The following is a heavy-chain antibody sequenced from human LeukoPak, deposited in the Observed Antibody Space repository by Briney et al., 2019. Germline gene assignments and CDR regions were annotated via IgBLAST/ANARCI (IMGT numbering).Heavy chain of an antibody. CDR1: GGSISSGSYY. Sequence: SQTLSLTCTVSGGSISSGSYYWSWIRQPAGKGLEWIGRIYTSGSTNYNPSLKSRVTISVDTSKNQFSLKLSSVTAADTAVYYCARTPKAVAGTVDYWGQGTLVTVSS. V-gene: IGHV4-61*02. CDR2: IYTSGST. CDR3: ARTPKAVAGTVDY. D-gene: IGHD6-19*01. J-gene: IGHJ4*02.